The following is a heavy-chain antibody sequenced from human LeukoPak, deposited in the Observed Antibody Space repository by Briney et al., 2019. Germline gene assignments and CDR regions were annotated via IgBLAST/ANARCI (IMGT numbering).Heavy chain of an antibody. CDR1: GFTFSNYW. Sequence: GGSLRLSCAASGFTFSNYWMTWVRQAPGKGLEWVANIKQDGSEKYYVDSVKGRFTISRDNAKNSLYLQMNSLRAEDTAVYYCARLRYSDYWGREPWSPSPQ. CDR2: IKQDGSEK. CDR3: ARLRYSDY. J-gene: IGHJ4*02. D-gene: IGHD1-14*01. V-gene: IGHV3-7*01.